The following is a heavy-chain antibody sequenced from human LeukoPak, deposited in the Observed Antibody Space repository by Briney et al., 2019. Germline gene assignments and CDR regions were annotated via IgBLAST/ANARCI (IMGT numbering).Heavy chain of an antibody. CDR1: GFTFSSYA. CDR2: ISGTGGST. J-gene: IGHJ4*02. CDR3: VKDVRYDSSGQFDY. V-gene: IGHV3-23*01. Sequence: GGSLRLSCAASGFTFSSYAMSWVRQAPGKGLEWASAISGTGGSTYYADSVKGRFTISRDNSKNTLYLQMNSLRAADTAVYHCVKDVRYDSSGQFDYWGQGTLVTVSS. D-gene: IGHD3-22*01.